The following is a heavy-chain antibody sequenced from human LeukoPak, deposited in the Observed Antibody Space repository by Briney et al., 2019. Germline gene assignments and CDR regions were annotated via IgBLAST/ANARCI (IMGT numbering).Heavy chain of an antibody. J-gene: IGHJ4*02. CDR1: GFTFSSYA. Sequence: GGSLRLSCAASGFTFSSYAMSWVRQAPGKGLEWVSAISGSGGSTYYADSVKGRFTISRDNSKNTLYLQMNSLRAEDTAVYYCAKMGYCSSTSSYTDFAYWGQGTLVTVSS. V-gene: IGHV3-23*01. CDR3: AKMGYCSSTSSYTDFAY. CDR2: ISGSGGST. D-gene: IGHD2-2*02.